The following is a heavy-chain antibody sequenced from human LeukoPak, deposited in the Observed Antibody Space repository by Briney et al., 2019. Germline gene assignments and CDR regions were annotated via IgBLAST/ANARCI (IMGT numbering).Heavy chain of an antibody. J-gene: IGHJ4*02. CDR3: TRSLNYGFDY. Sequence: GGSLRLSCAASGFTFSSYWMHWVRQAPGKGLVWVSHINGDGGSTTYADFVKGRFTISRDNAKNTLYLQMYSLRAEDTAVFYCTRSLNYGFDYWGQGTLVTVSS. CDR2: INGDGGST. D-gene: IGHD5-24*01. CDR1: GFTFSSYW. V-gene: IGHV3-74*03.